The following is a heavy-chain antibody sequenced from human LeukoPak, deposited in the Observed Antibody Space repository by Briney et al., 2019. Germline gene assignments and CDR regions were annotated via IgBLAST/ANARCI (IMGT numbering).Heavy chain of an antibody. CDR1: GFTFSSNW. D-gene: IGHD1-26*01. CDR3: ARPNEVRELLDFDY. Sequence: PGGSLRLSCAASGFTFSSNWMSWVRQAPGKGLEWVANIKQDGSEKYYVDSVKGRFTISRDNAKNSLYLQMNSLRAEDTAVYYCARPNEVRELLDFDYWGQGTLVTVSS. J-gene: IGHJ4*02. CDR2: IKQDGSEK. V-gene: IGHV3-7*01.